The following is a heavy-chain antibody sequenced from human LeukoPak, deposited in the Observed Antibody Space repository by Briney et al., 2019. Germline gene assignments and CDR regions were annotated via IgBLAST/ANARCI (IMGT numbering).Heavy chain of an antibody. V-gene: IGHV4-59*01. CDR1: IGSMSCYC. CDR2: IYYSGST. J-gene: IGHJ4*02. D-gene: IGHD1-26*01. Sequence: PSETLSLTCTVSIGSMSCYCWRWIRQPPGKGLEWIGYIYYSGSTNYNPSLKSRVTISVDTPKNQFSRKVSAVTAAYKAMYYCARSSYSGSYYYFDYWGQGTLVTVSS. CDR3: ARSSYSGSYYYFDY.